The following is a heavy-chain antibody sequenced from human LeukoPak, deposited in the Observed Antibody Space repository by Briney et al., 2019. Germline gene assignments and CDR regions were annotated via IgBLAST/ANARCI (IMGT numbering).Heavy chain of an antibody. CDR2: IHISGTT. V-gene: IGHV4-4*07. J-gene: IGHJ3*02. CDR3: ATVTPAYCGGDCRAAWGEGHAFDI. CDR1: GGSISDYY. Sequence: RASETLSLTCTVSGGSISDYYWSWVRQPAGKGLEWIGRIHISGTTYYNPSLKSRFTMSIDTSKNQFSLKLSSVTAADTAVYYCATVTPAYCGGDCRAAWGEGHAFDIWGQGTMVTVSS. D-gene: IGHD2-21*02.